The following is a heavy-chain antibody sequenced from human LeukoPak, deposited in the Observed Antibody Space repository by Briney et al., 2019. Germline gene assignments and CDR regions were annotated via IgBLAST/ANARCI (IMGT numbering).Heavy chain of an antibody. CDR3: AKDLMRDRWFGES. V-gene: IGHV3-30*02. CDR1: GSTFSTDA. J-gene: IGHJ5*02. D-gene: IGHD3-10*01. Sequence: GGSLRLSCAASGSTFSTDAMHWVRQAPGKGLEWVAFIRYEKNEKYYADSVKGRFTISRDNSKNTLYLEMNSLRVDDTAVYYCAKDLMRDRWFGESWGQGTLVTVSS. CDR2: IRYEKNEK.